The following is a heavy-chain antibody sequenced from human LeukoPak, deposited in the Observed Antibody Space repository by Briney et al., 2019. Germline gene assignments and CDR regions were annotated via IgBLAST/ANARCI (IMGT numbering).Heavy chain of an antibody. Sequence: SETLSLTCTVSGGSISRYYWSWIRQPPGKGLEWIGYIYYSGSTNYNPSLKSRVTISVDTSKNQFSLKLSSVTAADTAVYYCARHPGIAAADYWGQGTLVTVSS. CDR2: IYYSGST. CDR1: GGSISRYY. J-gene: IGHJ4*02. D-gene: IGHD6-13*01. CDR3: ARHPGIAAADY. V-gene: IGHV4-59*08.